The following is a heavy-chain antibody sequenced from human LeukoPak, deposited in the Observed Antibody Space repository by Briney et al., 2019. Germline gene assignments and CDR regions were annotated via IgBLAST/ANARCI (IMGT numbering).Heavy chain of an antibody. V-gene: IGHV4-4*07. Sequence: SETLSLTCTVSGGSISSYYWSWIRQPPGKGLEWIGRIYTSGSTNYNPSLKSRVTMSVDTSKNQCTLKLSSVTAADTAVYYCARVGDYALKDWGQGTPVTVSS. D-gene: IGHD3-16*01. CDR3: ARVGDYALKD. J-gene: IGHJ4*02. CDR1: GGSISSYY. CDR2: IYTSGST.